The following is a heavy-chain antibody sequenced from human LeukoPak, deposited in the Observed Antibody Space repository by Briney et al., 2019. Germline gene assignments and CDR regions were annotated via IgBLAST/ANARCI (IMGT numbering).Heavy chain of an antibody. CDR3: ARNRVGVYYADAFDM. CDR2: IHYDGSEK. CDR1: GFSLINCD. Sequence: PGGSLRLSCAPSGFSLINCDMHWVRQTPGKGLEWVAFIHYDGSEKYYADSLKGRFTISRDNSKNTLYLQMNSLRGEDTAVYYCARNRVGVYYADAFDMWGQGTMVTVSS. V-gene: IGHV3-30*02. J-gene: IGHJ3*02. D-gene: IGHD3-3*01.